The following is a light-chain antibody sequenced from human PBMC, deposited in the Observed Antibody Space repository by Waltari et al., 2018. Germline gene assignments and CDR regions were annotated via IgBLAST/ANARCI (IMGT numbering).Light chain of an antibody. CDR1: SSDVGRYDY. V-gene: IGLV2-14*03. Sequence: QSALTQPASVSGSSGQSITISCTGSSSDVGRYDYVSWYQHLPGKATNLIIFDVRVRPSGVSNRFSGSKSGNTASLTISGLQAEDEADYYCASYTYSSNVVFGGGTKVTV. J-gene: IGLJ2*01. CDR2: DVR. CDR3: ASYTYSSNVV.